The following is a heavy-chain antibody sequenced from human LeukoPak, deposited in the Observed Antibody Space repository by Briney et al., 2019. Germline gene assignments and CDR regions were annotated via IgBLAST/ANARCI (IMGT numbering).Heavy chain of an antibody. CDR1: GYXFTSYW. CDR2: IHPANSDT. J-gene: IGHJ1*01. CDR3: ARPACSSTSCYLYFQH. Sequence: GESLKISCKASGYXFTSYWIGWVRQMPGKGLEWMAIIHPANSDTRYSPSFQGQVTISADKSISTAYLQWSSLKASDTAMYYCARPACSSTSCYLYFQHWGQGTLVTVSS. D-gene: IGHD2-2*01. V-gene: IGHV5-51*01.